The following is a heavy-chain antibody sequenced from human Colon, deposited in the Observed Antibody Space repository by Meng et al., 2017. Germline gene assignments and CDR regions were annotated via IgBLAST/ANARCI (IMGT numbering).Heavy chain of an antibody. CDR1: GGSISSSSYY. V-gene: IGHV4-39*07. J-gene: IGHJ4*02. CDR3: ASLSTSWSGADY. CDR2: IHHSGST. Sequence: QLQLQESGPGLVKPSETLSLTCTVSGGSISSSSYYWGWIRQPPGKGLEWIGEIHHSGSTNYNPSLKSRVTISVDTSKIQFSLKLSSVTAADTAVYYCASLSTSWSGADYWGQGTLVTVSS. D-gene: IGHD6-13*01.